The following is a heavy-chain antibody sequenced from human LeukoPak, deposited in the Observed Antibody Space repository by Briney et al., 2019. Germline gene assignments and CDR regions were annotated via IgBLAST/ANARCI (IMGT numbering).Heavy chain of an antibody. CDR1: GYTFSSYS. CDR3: ARDFYSSGWYYGMDV. Sequence: KPGGSLRLSCAASGYTFSSYSMNWVRQAPGKGLEWVSSISSSSSYIYYADSVKGRFTISRDNAKNSLYLQVNSLRAEDTAVYYCARDFYSSGWYYGMDVWGQGTTVTVSS. J-gene: IGHJ6*02. D-gene: IGHD6-19*01. V-gene: IGHV3-21*01. CDR2: ISSSSSYI.